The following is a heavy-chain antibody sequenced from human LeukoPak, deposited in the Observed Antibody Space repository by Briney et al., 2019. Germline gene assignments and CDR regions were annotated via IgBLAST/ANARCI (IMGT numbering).Heavy chain of an antibody. V-gene: IGHV5-51*01. CDR1: GYRFTSYW. CDR3: ASPGSSIAARLGY. J-gene: IGHJ4*02. Sequence: GESLKISCKGSGYRFTSYWIGWVRQMPGKGLEWMGIIYPGDSDTRYSPSFQGQVTISADKSIITAYLQWSSLNASDTAMFYCASPGSSIAARLGYWGQGTLVTVSS. CDR2: IYPGDSDT. D-gene: IGHD6-6*01.